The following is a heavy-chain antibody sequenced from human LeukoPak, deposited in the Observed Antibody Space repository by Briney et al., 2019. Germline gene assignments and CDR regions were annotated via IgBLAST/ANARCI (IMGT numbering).Heavy chain of an antibody. V-gene: IGHV5-51*01. CDR3: ARHSPITHYDFWSGSKYNWFDP. CDR1: GYSFTSYW. Sequence: GESLQISCKGSGYSFTSYWIGWVRQMPGKGLEWMGIIYPGDSDTRYSPSFQGQVTISADKSISTAYLQWSSLKASDTAMYYCARHSPITHYDFWSGSKYNWFDPWGQGTLVTVSS. D-gene: IGHD3-3*01. CDR2: IYPGDSDT. J-gene: IGHJ5*02.